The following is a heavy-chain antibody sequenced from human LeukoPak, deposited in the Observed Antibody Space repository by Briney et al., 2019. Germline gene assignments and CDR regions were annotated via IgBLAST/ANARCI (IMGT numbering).Heavy chain of an antibody. V-gene: IGHV3-30-3*01. D-gene: IGHD3-22*01. CDR1: GFTFSSYA. Sequence: GGSLRLSCAASGFTFSSYAMHWVRQAPGKGLEWVAVISYDGSNKYYADSVKGRFTTSRDNSKNTLYLQMNSLRAEDTAVYYCARDTYYYDSYAFDIWGQGTMVTVSS. CDR3: ARDTYYYDSYAFDI. CDR2: ISYDGSNK. J-gene: IGHJ3*02.